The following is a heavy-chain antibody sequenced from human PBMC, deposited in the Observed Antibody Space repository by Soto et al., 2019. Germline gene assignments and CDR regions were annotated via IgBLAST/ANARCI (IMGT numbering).Heavy chain of an antibody. CDR3: TWDLDYYYKMGV. CDR1: GFDFSRAW. J-gene: IGHJ6*02. CDR2: IKSRGSGGTT. Sequence: EVQLEESGGTLVQPGGSLRLSCAASGFDFSRAWMSWVRQVPGKGLEWVGRIKSRGSGGTTDYAAPVKGRFTISRDDSKQVVFLQMNSLKTEDTALYRWTWDLDYYYKMGVWGRGTTVSVSS. V-gene: IGHV3-15*02. D-gene: IGHD1-26*01.